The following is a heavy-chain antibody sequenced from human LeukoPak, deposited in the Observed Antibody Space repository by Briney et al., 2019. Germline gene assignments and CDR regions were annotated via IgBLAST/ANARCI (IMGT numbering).Heavy chain of an antibody. Sequence: GASVKVSCKASGGTFSSYTISWVRQAPGQGLEWMGRIMPILGIANYAQKFQGRVTITADKSTSTAYMELSSLRSEDTAVYYCARDRYYDSSGLPGGYFDYWGQGTLVTVSS. CDR2: IMPILGIA. CDR1: GGTFSSYT. D-gene: IGHD3-22*01. J-gene: IGHJ4*02. CDR3: ARDRYYDSSGLPGGYFDY. V-gene: IGHV1-69*04.